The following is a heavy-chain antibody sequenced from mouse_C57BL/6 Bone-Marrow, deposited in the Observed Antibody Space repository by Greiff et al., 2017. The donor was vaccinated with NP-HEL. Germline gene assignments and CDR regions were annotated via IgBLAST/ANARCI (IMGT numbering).Heavy chain of an antibody. Sequence: QVQLQESGAELARPGASVKLSCKASGYTFTSYGISWVKQRTGQGLEWIGEIYPRSGNTYYNEKFKGKATLTADKSSSTAYMELRSLTSEDSAVYFCARYPYYYGSSYYAMDYWGQGTSVTVSS. D-gene: IGHD1-1*01. CDR3: ARYPYYYGSSYYAMDY. CDR1: GYTFTSYG. CDR2: IYPRSGNT. J-gene: IGHJ4*01. V-gene: IGHV1-81*01.